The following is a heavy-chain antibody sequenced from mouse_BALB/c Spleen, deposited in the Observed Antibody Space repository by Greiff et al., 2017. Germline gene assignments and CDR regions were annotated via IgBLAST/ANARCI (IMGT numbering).Heavy chain of an antibody. CDR2: IWRGGST. CDR3: ATPYYDYIWFAY. D-gene: IGHD2-4*01. J-gene: IGHJ3*01. V-gene: IGHV2-5-1*01. Sequence: VKLVESGPSLVQPSQSLSITCTVSGFSLTSYGVHWVRQSPGKGLEWLGVIWRGGSTDYNAAFMSRLSITKDNSKSQVFFKMNSLQADDTAIYYCATPYYDYIWFAYWGQGTLVTVSA. CDR1: GFSLTSYG.